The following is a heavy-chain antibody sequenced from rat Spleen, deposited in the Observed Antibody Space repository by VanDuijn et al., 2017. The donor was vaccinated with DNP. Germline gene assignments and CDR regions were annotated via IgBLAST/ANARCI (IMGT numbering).Heavy chain of an antibody. V-gene: IGHV5-22*01. CDR1: GFTFSDYY. CDR3: ARPYGYNNGGFAY. D-gene: IGHD1-4*01. J-gene: IGHJ3*01. Sequence: EVQLVESGGGLVQPGRSLKLSCAASGFTFSDYYMAWVRQAPTKGLEWVAYISYDGGSPNYGDSVKGRFTISRDIAKSTLYLQMNSLRAEDMATYYCARPYGYNNGGFAYWGQGTLVTVSS. CDR2: ISYDGGSP.